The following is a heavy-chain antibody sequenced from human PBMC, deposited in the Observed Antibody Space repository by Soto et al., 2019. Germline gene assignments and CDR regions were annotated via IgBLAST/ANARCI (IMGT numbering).Heavy chain of an antibody. J-gene: IGHJ4*02. D-gene: IGHD3-10*01. CDR2: IAAYDGGK. V-gene: IGHV1-18*01. Sequence: QLVQSGTEVKKPGASVKVSCKASGNIFTSYAFSWVRQAPGQGPEWMGMIAAYDGGKYYAQKFQGRVTMTTDTPTTTVYMELRSLTSDDTAVYYCVANHGPASSPRDWGQGTLVTVST. CDR3: VANHGPASSPRD. CDR1: GNIFTSYA.